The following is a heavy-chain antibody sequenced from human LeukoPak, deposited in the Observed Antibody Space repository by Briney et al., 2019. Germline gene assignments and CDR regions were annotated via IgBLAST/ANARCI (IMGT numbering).Heavy chain of an antibody. V-gene: IGHV1-2*02. CDR1: GYTFTGQY. Sequence: ASVKVSCKTSGYTFTGQYLHWVRQAPGQGLEWMGWINPNSGGTKSAQKFQGRVIMTRDTSISTAYMELRSLSSDDTAVYYCARDGGSYPLDYWGQGTLVTVSS. D-gene: IGHD1-26*01. J-gene: IGHJ4*02. CDR2: INPNSGGT. CDR3: ARDGGSYPLDY.